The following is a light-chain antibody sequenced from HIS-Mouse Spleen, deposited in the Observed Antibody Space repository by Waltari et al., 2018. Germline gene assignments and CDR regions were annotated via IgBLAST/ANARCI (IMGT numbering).Light chain of an antibody. CDR1: NIGSKS. CDR3: QVWDSSSDHVV. CDR2: DDS. V-gene: IGLV3-21*03. J-gene: IGLJ2*01. Sequence: SYVLTQPPSVSVAPGKTARITCGGNNIGSKSVHWYQQKPGQAPLLVVYDDSDRPSGIPGGFSGSNSGNTATLTISRVEAGDEADYYCQVWDSSSDHVVFGGGTKLTVL.